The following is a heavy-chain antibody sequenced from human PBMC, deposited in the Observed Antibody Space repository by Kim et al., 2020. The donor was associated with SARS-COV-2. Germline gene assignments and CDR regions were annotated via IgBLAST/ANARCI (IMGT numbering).Heavy chain of an antibody. V-gene: IGHV4-39*01. CDR2: IYYSGST. D-gene: IGHD2-2*01. CDR3: ARHSRIVVVPAAILA. J-gene: IGHJ4*02. Sequence: SETLSLTCTVSGGSISSSSYYWGWIRQPPGQGLEWIGSIYYSGSTYYNPSLKSRVTISVDTSKTQFALKLSSVTAAGTAVYYCARHSRIVVVPAAILAWGQGTLLPVSS. CDR1: GGSISSSSYY.